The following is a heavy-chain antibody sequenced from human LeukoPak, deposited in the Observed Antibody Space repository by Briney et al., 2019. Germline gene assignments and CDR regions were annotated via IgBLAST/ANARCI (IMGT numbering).Heavy chain of an antibody. Sequence: SETLSLTCTVSGGSISTYYWSWIRQSPGKGLEWIGYIDYSGSTNYNPSLKSRVTISVDTSKNQFSLKLSSVTAADTAVYYCARHRGSGYYYYYYGMDVWGQGTTVTVSS. V-gene: IGHV4-59*08. CDR3: ARHRGSGYYYYYYGMDV. J-gene: IGHJ6*02. CDR2: IDYSGST. D-gene: IGHD3-22*01. CDR1: GGSISTYY.